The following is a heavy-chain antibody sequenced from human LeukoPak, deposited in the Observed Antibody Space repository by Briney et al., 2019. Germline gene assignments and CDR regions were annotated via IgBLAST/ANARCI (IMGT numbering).Heavy chain of an antibody. CDR3: ARELKVGATYYYGMDV. CDR2: ISSSGTII. D-gene: IGHD1-26*01. J-gene: IGHJ6*02. V-gene: IGHV3-48*03. CDR1: GFTFSSYE. Sequence: SGGSLRLSCAASGFTFSSYEMNWVRQAPGKGLEWVSYISSSGTIIYYADSVEGRFTISRENAKNSLYLQMNSLRAGDTAVYYCARELKVGATYYYGMDVWGQGTTVTVSS.